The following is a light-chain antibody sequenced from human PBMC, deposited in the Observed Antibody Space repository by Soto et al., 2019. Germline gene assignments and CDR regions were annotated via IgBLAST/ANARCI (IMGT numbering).Light chain of an antibody. J-gene: IGKJ4*01. Sequence: DIQMTQSPSSLSASVGDRVTITCRASQSISSYLNWYQQKPGKAPKLLIYAASSLQSGVPSRFSGSGSGTEFTLTINSLQSEDFAVYYCQQYNSWPPLTFGGGTKVDIK. CDR1: QSISSY. CDR3: QQYNSWPPLT. V-gene: IGKV1-39*01. CDR2: AAS.